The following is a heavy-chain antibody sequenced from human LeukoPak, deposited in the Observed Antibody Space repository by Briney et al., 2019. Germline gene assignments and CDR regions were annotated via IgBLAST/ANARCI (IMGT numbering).Heavy chain of an antibody. V-gene: IGHV4-59*01. CDR3: ARGHRLGGIAAAGTNWFDP. CDR1: GGSFSGYY. D-gene: IGHD6-13*01. CDR2: IYYSGST. Sequence: PSETLSLTCAVYGGSFSGYYWSWIRQPPGKGLEWIGYIYYSGSTNYNPSLKSRVTISVDTSKNQFSLKLSSVTAADTAVYYCARGHRLGGIAAAGTNWFDPWGQGTLVTVSS. J-gene: IGHJ5*02.